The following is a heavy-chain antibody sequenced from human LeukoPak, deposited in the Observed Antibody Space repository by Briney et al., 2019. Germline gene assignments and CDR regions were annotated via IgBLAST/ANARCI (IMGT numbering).Heavy chain of an antibody. Sequence: GISASGYSTYYADSVKGRFTISRDNSKNTLYLQMNTLSAEDTAVYYCAKDPDYDSSGYSDYWGQGTLVTVFS. J-gene: IGHJ4*02. V-gene: IGHV3-23*01. D-gene: IGHD3-22*01. CDR2: ISASGYST. CDR3: AKDPDYDSSGYSDY.